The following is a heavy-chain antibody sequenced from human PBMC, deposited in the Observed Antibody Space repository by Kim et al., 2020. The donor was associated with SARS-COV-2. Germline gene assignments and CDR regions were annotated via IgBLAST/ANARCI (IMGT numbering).Heavy chain of an antibody. Sequence: ESLKISCKGSGYSFTSYWISWVRQMPGKGLEWMGRIDPSDSYTNYSPSFQGHVTISADKSISTAYLQWSSLKASDTAMYYCARRNCSGGSCYQEAFDIWGQGTMVTVSS. CDR1: GYSFTSYW. CDR3: ARRNCSGGSCYQEAFDI. V-gene: IGHV5-10-1*01. D-gene: IGHD2-15*01. CDR2: IDPSDSYT. J-gene: IGHJ3*02.